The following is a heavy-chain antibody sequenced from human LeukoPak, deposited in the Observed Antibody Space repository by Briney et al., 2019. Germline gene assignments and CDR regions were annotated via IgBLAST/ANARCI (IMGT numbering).Heavy chain of an antibody. CDR2: ISYDGSNK. J-gene: IGHJ4*02. V-gene: IGHV3-30*18. CDR1: GFTFSSYG. CDR3: AKDAAAAVSYYFDY. D-gene: IGHD6-13*01. Sequence: PGRSLRLSCAASGFTFSSYGMHWVRQAPGKGLEWVAVISYDGSNKYYADSVKGRFTISRDNSKNTLYLQMNSLRAEDTAVYYRAKDAAAAVSYYFDYWGQGTLVTVSS.